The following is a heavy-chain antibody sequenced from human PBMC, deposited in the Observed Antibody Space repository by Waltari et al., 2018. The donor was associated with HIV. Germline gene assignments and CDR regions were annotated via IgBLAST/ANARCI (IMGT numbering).Heavy chain of an antibody. CDR3: AKDWTPIGLWHFDL. V-gene: IGHV3-13*01. J-gene: IGHJ2*01. D-gene: IGHD1-1*01. CDR1: GLTFRSND. Sequence: EVQLVESGGGLVQPGGSLRLSCAASGLTFRSNDMHWVRQVIGKGLEWVSGIGTNGDTYYADSVKGRFTISRENGKNSLYLQMNSLRVEDTAVYYCAKDWTPIGLWHFDLWGRGTLVTVSS. CDR2: IGTNGDT.